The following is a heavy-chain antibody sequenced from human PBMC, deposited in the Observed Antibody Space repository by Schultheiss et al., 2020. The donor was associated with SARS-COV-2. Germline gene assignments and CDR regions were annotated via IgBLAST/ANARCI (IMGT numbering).Heavy chain of an antibody. V-gene: IGHV4-59*01. CDR2: INHSGST. D-gene: IGHD4-17*01. CDR1: GGSISSYY. CDR3: ARTYGDYGLDYMDV. Sequence: SETLSLTCTVSGGSISSYYWSWIRQPPGKGLEWIGEINHSGSTNYNPSLKSRVTISVDTSKNQFSLKLSSVTAADTAVYYCARTYGDYGLDYMDVWGKGTTVTVSS. J-gene: IGHJ6*03.